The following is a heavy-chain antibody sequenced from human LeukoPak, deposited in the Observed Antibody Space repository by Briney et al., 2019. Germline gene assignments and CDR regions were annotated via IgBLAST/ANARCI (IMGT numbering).Heavy chain of an antibody. CDR3: ARHGFCIGGNYPDY. D-gene: IGHD2-15*01. V-gene: IGHV4-38-2*01. Sequence: SETLSLTCAVSGYSVSSGYYWGWIRQAPRKGLEWIGKVFQGGTTHSNPTLKSRITVSLDTSKNQFSLKLRSVTAEDTAVYFCARHGFCIGGNYPDYWGQGILVTVSS. J-gene: IGHJ4*02. CDR1: GYSVSSGYY. CDR2: VFQGGTT.